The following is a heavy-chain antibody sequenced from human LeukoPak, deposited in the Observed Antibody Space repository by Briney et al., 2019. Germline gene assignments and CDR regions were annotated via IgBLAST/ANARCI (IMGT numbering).Heavy chain of an antibody. CDR3: ARGGPRITIFGVVLPDYYGMDV. V-gene: IGHV1-46*01. Sequence: ASVKVSCKASGHTFTSYGISWVRQAPGQGLEWMGIINPSGGSTSYAQKFQGRVTMTRDTSTSTVYMELSSLRSEDTAVYYCARGGPRITIFGVVLPDYYGMDVWGQGTTVTVSS. D-gene: IGHD3-3*01. J-gene: IGHJ6*02. CDR1: GHTFTSYG. CDR2: INPSGGST.